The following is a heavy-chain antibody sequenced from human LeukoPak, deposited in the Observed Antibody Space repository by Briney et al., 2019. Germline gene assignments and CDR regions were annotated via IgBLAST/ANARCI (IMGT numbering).Heavy chain of an antibody. V-gene: IGHV1-18*04. Sequence: ASVKVSFKASGYTFTIYGISWVRQAPAQGLELMGWTSAYNGNTNNAKKLQGRATMTPVTSTRKDYMELRSLRSDDPGVYYCAREFRVLSVAGTVRYFDYWGQGTLVTVSS. CDR3: AREFRVLSVAGTVRYFDY. CDR1: GYTFTIYG. CDR2: TSAYNGNT. D-gene: IGHD6-19*01. J-gene: IGHJ4*02.